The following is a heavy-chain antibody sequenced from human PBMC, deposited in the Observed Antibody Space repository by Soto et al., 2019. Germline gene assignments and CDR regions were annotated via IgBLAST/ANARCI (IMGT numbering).Heavy chain of an antibody. CDR1: GYTFTSYG. V-gene: IGHV1-18*01. CDR2: ISAYNGNT. Sequence: QVQLVQSGAEVKKPGASVKVSCKASGYTFTSYGISWVRQAPGQELEWMGWISAYNGNTNYAQKLQGRVTLTTATSTSTGYMELRSLRSDDAAVYDCATSIAARLLDYWGQGTLVTVSS. CDR3: ATSIAARLLDY. D-gene: IGHD6-6*01. J-gene: IGHJ4*02.